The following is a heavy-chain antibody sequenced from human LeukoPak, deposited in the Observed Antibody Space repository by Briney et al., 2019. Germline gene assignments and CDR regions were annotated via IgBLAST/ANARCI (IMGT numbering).Heavy chain of an antibody. CDR2: IDGMGSSI. D-gene: IGHD3-22*01. Sequence: PGGSRSPSWAASGFTLGIHWMHWVRQVPGNGLGWVGRIDGMGSSICHADSVKGRFSISRGTAKGPLYLQMNSLSAEDTAVYYCARGPGSSGGAYVGDYWGHGTLVTVSS. CDR1: GFTLGIHW. V-gene: IGHV3-74*01. J-gene: IGHJ4*01. CDR3: ARGPGSSGGAYVGDY.